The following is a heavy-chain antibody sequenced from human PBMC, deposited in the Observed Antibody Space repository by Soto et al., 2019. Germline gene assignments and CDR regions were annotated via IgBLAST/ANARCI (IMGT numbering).Heavy chain of an antibody. CDR1: GFTFSSYG. J-gene: IGHJ6*02. D-gene: IGHD5-12*01. CDR2: ISYDGSNK. V-gene: IGHV3-30*18. CDR3: AKAPSIGSYGMVV. Sequence: QVQLVESGGGVVQPGRSLRLSCAASGFTFSSYGMHWVRQAPGKGLEWVAVISYDGSNKYYADSVKGRFTLSRDNSKNTLYLQMNSLRAEDMAVYYCAKAPSIGSYGMVVLGQGTTVTVSS.